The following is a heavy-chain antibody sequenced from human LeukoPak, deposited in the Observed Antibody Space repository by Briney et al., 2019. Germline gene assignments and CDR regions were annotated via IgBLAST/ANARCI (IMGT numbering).Heavy chain of an antibody. CDR2: IIPIFGTA. J-gene: IGHJ4*02. CDR1: GGTFSSYA. CDR3: NVVVAATVLDY. V-gene: IGHV1-69*13. D-gene: IGHD2-15*01. Sequence: ASVKVSCKASGGTFSSYAISWVRQAPAQGLEWMGGIIPIFGTANYAQKFQGRVTITADESTSTAYMELSSLRSEDTAVYYCNVVVAATVLDYWGQGTLVTVSS.